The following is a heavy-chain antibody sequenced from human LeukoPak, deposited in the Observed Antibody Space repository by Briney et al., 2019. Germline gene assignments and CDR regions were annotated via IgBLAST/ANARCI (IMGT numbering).Heavy chain of an antibody. J-gene: IGHJ4*02. Sequence: SETLSLTCTVSGGSISSYYWSWIRQPPGKGLEWIGYIYYSGSTNYNPSLKSRVTISVDTSKNQFSLKLSSVTAADTAVYYCARMVYPRPGSWYGLNFDYWGQGTLVTVSS. D-gene: IGHD6-13*01. V-gene: IGHV4-59*01. CDR1: GGSISSYY. CDR2: IYYSGST. CDR3: ARMVYPRPGSWYGLNFDY.